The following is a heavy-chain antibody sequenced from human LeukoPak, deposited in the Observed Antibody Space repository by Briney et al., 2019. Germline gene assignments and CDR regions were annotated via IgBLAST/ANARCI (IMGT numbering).Heavy chain of an antibody. CDR2: ISVNGGAM. D-gene: IGHD6-13*01. V-gene: IGHV3-48*03. J-gene: IGHJ2*01. CDR3: ARKTDRLGAVGRDRYFDL. CDR1: GFTFSGYE. Sequence: PGGSLRLSCTASGFTFSGYEMTWVRQAPGKGLEWMSYISVNGGAMHYADSVRGRLTTSRDDAKNSLYLHMNSLRVEDTAIYYCARKTDRLGAVGRDRYFDLWGRGTLITVSS.